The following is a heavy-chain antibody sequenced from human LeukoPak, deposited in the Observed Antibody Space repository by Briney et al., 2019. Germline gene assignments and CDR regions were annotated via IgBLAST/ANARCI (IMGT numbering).Heavy chain of an antibody. Sequence: SATLYLTCTASGGSFSSYYMSWIRQPPGKGLEWMGYIYYSGSTNYNPSLKSRVTISVDTSKNQFSLKLSSVAAADTAVYYCARLRRIAAAGNNWFDPWGQGTLVTVSS. CDR1: GGSFSSYY. CDR2: IYYSGST. D-gene: IGHD6-13*01. CDR3: ARLRRIAAAGNNWFDP. J-gene: IGHJ5*02. V-gene: IGHV4-59*08.